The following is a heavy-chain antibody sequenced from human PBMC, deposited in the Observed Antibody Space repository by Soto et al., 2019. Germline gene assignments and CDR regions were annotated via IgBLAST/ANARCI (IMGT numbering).Heavy chain of an antibody. V-gene: IGHV1-46*01. J-gene: IGHJ4*02. Sequence: ASVKVSCKASGYTFTSYYMHWVRQAPGQGLEWMGIINPSGGSTSYAQKFQGRVTMTRDTSTSTVYMELSSLRSEDTAVYYCARGGGIQLWIPLAPSFFFDYWGQGTLVTVSS. CDR3: ARGGGIQLWIPLAPSFFFDY. CDR2: INPSGGST. CDR1: GYTFTSYY. D-gene: IGHD5-18*01.